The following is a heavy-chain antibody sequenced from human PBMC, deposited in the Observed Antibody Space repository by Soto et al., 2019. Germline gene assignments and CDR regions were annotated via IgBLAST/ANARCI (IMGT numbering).Heavy chain of an antibody. CDR2: INPNSGRT. D-gene: IGHD6-6*01. CDR1: GYTFTGYY. V-gene: IGHV1-2*02. Sequence: ASLKCSCKASGYTFTGYYMHWVRQAPGQGLEWMGWINPNSGRTSYEQQLQGTDTTTRDTSISTAYMELSSLRSDDTAVYYCARGGSWIVRGLDAFDIWGLGTMVTVSS. CDR3: ARGGSWIVRGLDAFDI. J-gene: IGHJ3*02.